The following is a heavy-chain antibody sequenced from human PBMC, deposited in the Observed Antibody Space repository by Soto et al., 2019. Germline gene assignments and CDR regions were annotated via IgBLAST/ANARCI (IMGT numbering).Heavy chain of an antibody. CDR3: ARDLAAGDH. D-gene: IGHD6-13*01. CDR2: INPASGST. J-gene: IGHJ4*01. Sequence: QVQLVQSGAEVKKPGASVKLSCRTSGYTFTHYYIHSVRQAPGQGLEWLAIINPASGSTNYAQDFQGRVTLTMDTSTTTVYMELSGLRAEDTAIFYCARDLAAGDHWGHGTLVTVSS. CDR1: GYTFTHYY. V-gene: IGHV1-46*01.